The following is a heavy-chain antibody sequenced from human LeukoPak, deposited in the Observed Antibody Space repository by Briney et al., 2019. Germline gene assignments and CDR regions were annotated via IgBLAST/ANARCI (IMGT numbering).Heavy chain of an antibody. CDR1: GGSISSGSYY. V-gene: IGHV4-61*02. CDR3: ARGDRQQLGQLIDY. Sequence: SETLSLTCTVSGGSISSGSYYRSWIRQPAGKGLEWIGRIYTSGSTNYNPSLKSRVTISVDTSKNQFSLKLSSVTAADTAVYYCARGDRQQLGQLIDYWGQGTLVTVSS. J-gene: IGHJ4*02. CDR2: IYTSGST. D-gene: IGHD6-13*01.